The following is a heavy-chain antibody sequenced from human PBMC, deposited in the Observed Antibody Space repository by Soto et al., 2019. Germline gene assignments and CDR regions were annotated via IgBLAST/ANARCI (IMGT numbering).Heavy chain of an antibody. CDR3: AKDRYCSSTSCYAGFDY. D-gene: IGHD2-2*01. CDR2: ISSSGGST. CDR1: GFTFTSYA. Sequence: EVHLLESGGGLVQPGGSLRLSCAASGFTFTSYAMTWVRQAPGKGLEWVSGISSSGGSTHYADSVKGRFTISRDSSKSTLYLQMNSLRAEDTAVYYCAKDRYCSSTSCYAGFDYWGQGTLVTVSS. J-gene: IGHJ4*02. V-gene: IGHV3-23*01.